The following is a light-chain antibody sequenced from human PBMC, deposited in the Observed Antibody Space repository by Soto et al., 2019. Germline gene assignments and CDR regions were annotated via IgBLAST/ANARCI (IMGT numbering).Light chain of an antibody. CDR2: DAS. CDR3: QQFGSSPRA. V-gene: IGKV3-20*01. Sequence: IVLTQSPGTLSLSPGERATLSCRASQTVSSNYLAWYQQRPGQAPRLLIYDASTRATGTPDRFSGSGSGIDFTLTISRLEPEDFAVYYCQQFGSSPRAFGQGTKVEIK. J-gene: IGKJ1*01. CDR1: QTVSSNY.